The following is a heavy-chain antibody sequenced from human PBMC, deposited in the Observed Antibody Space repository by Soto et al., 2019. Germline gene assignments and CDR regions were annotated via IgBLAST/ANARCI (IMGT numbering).Heavy chain of an antibody. CDR1: GDSLSSGGHY. Sequence: LSLTCTVSGDSLSSGGHYWIWIRQHPGKGLEWIGHIYDSVNTYYSPSLRSRVTISADMSKNQFSLNLRSVTAADTAVYYCARVDNRGYFEILTDYWGQGTLVTVSS. J-gene: IGHJ4*02. CDR3: ARVDNRGYFEILTDY. V-gene: IGHV4-31*03. D-gene: IGHD3-9*01. CDR2: IYDSVNT.